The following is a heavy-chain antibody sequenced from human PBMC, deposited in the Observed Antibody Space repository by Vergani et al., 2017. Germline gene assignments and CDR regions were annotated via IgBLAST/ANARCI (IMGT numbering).Heavy chain of an antibody. V-gene: IGHV4-39*01. D-gene: IGHD6-19*01. J-gene: IGHJ5*02. Sequence: QLQLPESGPGLVKPSATLSLTCSVSGASIRSSNYYWGWIRQPPGKGQEWIASIYYSGSTYYNPSLKSRVTISVDTSKNQFSLKLSSVTAADTAVYFCARHSTVEWLVKLGWIDPWGQGILVTVSS. CDR3: ARHSTVEWLVKLGWIDP. CDR1: GASIRSSNYY. CDR2: IYYSGST.